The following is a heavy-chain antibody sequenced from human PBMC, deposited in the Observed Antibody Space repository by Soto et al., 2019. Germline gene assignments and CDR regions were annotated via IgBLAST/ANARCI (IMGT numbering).Heavy chain of an antibody. CDR2: ISSSTSYI. CDR1: GFTFSSYS. CDR3: ARMGSVTTFSWSDYYGMDV. Sequence: EVQLVESGGGLVKPGGSLRLSCAASGFTFSSYSMNWVRQAPGKGLEWVSSISSSTSYIYYADSVKGRFTISRDNAKNSLYLQMNSLRAEDTAVYYCARMGSVTTFSWSDYYGMDVWGQGTTVTVSS. V-gene: IGHV3-21*01. J-gene: IGHJ6*02. D-gene: IGHD4-17*01.